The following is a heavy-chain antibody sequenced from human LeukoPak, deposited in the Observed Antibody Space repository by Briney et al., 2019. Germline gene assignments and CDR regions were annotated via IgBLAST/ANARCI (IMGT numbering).Heavy chain of an antibody. CDR1: GYTFTSYD. V-gene: IGHV1-8*01. CDR2: MNPNSGNT. CDR3: AREGIAVAGTLFDY. D-gene: IGHD6-19*01. J-gene: IGHJ4*02. Sequence: ASVKVSCKASGYTFTSYDINWVRQATGQGLEWMGWMNPNSGNTGYAQKFQGRVTMTRNTSISTAYMELSSLRSEDTAVYYCAREGIAVAGTLFDYWGQGTLVTVSS.